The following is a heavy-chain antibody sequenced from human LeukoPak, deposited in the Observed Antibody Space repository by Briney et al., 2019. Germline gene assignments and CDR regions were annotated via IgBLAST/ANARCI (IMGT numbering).Heavy chain of an antibody. CDR1: GGSISSGGYS. J-gene: IGHJ4*02. CDR2: IYHSGST. CDR3: ARARYCSGGSCYSIDY. Sequence: SETLSLTCAVSGGSISSGGYSWSWIRQPPGKGLEGIGYIYHSGSTYYNPSLKSRVTISVDRSKNQFSLKLSSVTAADTAVYYCARARYCSGGSCYSIDYWGQGTLVTVSS. V-gene: IGHV4-30-2*01. D-gene: IGHD2-15*01.